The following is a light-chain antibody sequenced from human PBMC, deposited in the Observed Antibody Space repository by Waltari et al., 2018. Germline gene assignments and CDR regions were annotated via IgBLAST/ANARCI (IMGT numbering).Light chain of an antibody. CDR2: DAS. V-gene: IGKV1-33*01. CDR1: QDTNIY. J-gene: IGKJ3*01. CDR3: QQFELYPFT. Sequence: DIQMTKSRSSLSASIGDRVTITCQASQDTNIYLNLYQQKPGTSPKLLIYDASSLETGVPSRFSGSGSGTHFTFTISSLQPEDVATYYCQQFELYPFTFGPGTKVEIK.